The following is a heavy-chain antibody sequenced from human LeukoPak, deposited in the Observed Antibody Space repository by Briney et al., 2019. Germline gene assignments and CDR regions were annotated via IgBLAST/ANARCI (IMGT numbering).Heavy chain of an antibody. CDR2: INSDGSST. V-gene: IGHV3-74*01. CDR1: GFSFSSYW. D-gene: IGHD5-12*01. CDR3: VREGRVSGYDFDY. Sequence: GGSLRLSCAASGFSFSSYWMHWVRQAPGKGLVWVSRINSDGSSTTYADSVKGRLTISRDNAKNTLYLQMNSLRAEDTAVYYCVREGRVSGYDFDYWGQGTLVTVSS. J-gene: IGHJ4*02.